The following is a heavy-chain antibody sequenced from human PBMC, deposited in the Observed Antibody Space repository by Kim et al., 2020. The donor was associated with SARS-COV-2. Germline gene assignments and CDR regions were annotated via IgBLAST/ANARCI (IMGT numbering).Heavy chain of an antibody. Sequence: GGSLRLSCEASGINFTNAWMSWVRQAPGKGLEWLGRIRAKSDGGTADLAAPVKGRFTISRDDSKDTLYLQMTSLKTEDTAVYFCATEPILHYVDGHVIRDSPYWGQGTLVSVSS. D-gene: IGHD3-9*01. CDR3: ATEPILHYVDGHVIRDSPY. CDR1: GINFTNAW. V-gene: IGHV3-15*01. CDR2: IRAKSDGGTA. J-gene: IGHJ4*02.